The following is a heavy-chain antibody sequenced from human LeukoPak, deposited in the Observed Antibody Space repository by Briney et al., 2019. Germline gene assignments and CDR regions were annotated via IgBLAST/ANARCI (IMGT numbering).Heavy chain of an antibody. CDR3: GRGGSSSELSRFDY. CDR1: GGSISSSNW. Sequence: SETLSLTCAVSGGSISSSNWWSWVRQPPGKGLEWIGEIYHSGSTNYNPSLKSRVTISVDKSKNQFSLNLSSVTAADTAVYYCGRGGSSSELSRFDYWGQGILVTVSS. J-gene: IGHJ4*02. CDR2: IYHSGST. V-gene: IGHV4-4*02. D-gene: IGHD6-6*01.